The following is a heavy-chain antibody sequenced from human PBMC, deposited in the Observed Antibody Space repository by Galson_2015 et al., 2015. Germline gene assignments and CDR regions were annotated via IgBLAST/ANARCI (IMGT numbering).Heavy chain of an antibody. D-gene: IGHD6-19*01. CDR3: ARTRARIAVAGYYGMDV. Sequence: SVKVSCKASGYTFTSYGISWVRQAPGQGLEWMGWISAYNGNTNYAQKLQGRVTMTTDTSTSTAYMELRSLRSDDTAVYYCARTRARIAVAGYYGMDVWGQGTTVTVSS. CDR1: GYTFTSYG. CDR2: ISAYNGNT. V-gene: IGHV1-18*01. J-gene: IGHJ6*02.